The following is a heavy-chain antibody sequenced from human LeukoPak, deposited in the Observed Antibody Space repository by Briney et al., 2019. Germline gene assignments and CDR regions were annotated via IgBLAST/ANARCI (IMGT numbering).Heavy chain of an antibody. J-gene: IGHJ4*02. CDR3: ARHRAYSSSSPFDY. D-gene: IGHD6-6*01. CDR2: IYYAGST. V-gene: IGHV4-59*08. CDR1: GGSISMY. Sequence: SETLSLTCSVSGGSISMYWSWIRQPPGKGLEWIGYIYYAGSTNYNPSLKSRVTMFVDMSKNQFSLRLSSVTAADTAVYYCARHRAYSSSSPFDYWGQGTLVTGSS.